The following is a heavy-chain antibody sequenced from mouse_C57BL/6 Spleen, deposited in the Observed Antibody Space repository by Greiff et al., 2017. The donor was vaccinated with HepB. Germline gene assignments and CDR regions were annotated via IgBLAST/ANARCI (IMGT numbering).Heavy chain of an antibody. CDR3: AGLEGFIAKAY. D-gene: IGHD1-1*01. CDR2: IDPEDGET. Sequence: EVKLMESGAELVKPGASVKLSCTASGFNIKDYYMHWVKQRTEQGLEWIGRIDPEDGETKYAPKFQGKATITADTSSNTAYLQLSSLTSEDTAVYYCAGLEGFIAKAYWGQGTLVTVSA. CDR1: GFNIKDYY. J-gene: IGHJ3*01. V-gene: IGHV14-2*01.